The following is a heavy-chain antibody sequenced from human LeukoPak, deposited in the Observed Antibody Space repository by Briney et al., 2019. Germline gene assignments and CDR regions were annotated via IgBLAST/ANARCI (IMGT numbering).Heavy chain of an antibody. J-gene: IGHJ4*02. CDR2: IYWDDDK. Sequence: SGPTLVKPTETLTLTCTFSGFSLSTPGAGVGWIRQPPGKALEWLALIYWDDDKRYNPSLKNKLTIIKDTSKNQVVLTMTNMDPVDTATYYCAHFKLTIFDSWGQGTLVTVSS. CDR1: GFSLSTPGAG. D-gene: IGHD3-3*01. V-gene: IGHV2-5*02. CDR3: AHFKLTIFDS.